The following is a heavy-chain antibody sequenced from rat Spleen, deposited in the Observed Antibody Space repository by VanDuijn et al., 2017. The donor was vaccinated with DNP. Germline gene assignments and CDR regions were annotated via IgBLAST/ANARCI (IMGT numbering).Heavy chain of an antibody. CDR2: INTDGGST. CDR3: VRWYNSGYYFDY. CDR1: GFTFSSYW. Sequence: EVQLVETGGGLVQPGRSLKLSCVASGFTFSSYWMYWIRQAPGKGLEWVASINTDGGSTYYPDSVKGRFTISRDNAEDTVYLQMNSLRSEDMATYYCVRWYNSGYYFDYWGQGVMVTVSS. J-gene: IGHJ2*01. V-gene: IGHV5-58*01. D-gene: IGHD4-3*01.